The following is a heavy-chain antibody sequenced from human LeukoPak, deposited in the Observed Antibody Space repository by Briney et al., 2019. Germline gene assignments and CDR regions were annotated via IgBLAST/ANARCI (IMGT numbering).Heavy chain of an antibody. CDR2: IYYSGST. CDR3: ASSGWYYFDY. J-gene: IGHJ4*02. CDR1: GGSISSSSYY. V-gene: IGHV4-39*01. Sequence: SETLSLTCTVSGGSISSSSYYWGWIRQPPGKGLEWIGSIYYSGSTYYNPSLKSRVTISVDTSKNQFSLKLSSVTAADTAVYYCASSGWYYFDYWGQGTLVTVPS. D-gene: IGHD6-19*01.